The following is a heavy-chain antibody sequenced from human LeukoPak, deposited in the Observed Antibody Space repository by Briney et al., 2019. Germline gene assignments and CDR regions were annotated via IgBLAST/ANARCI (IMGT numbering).Heavy chain of an antibody. Sequence: GGSLRLSCAASGGTHSAYWMHWVRQGPGKGLEWVSRISPDGKRKDYADAAKGRFGISRDNAKNTVYLQMNSLRAEDTAVYYCARGPNSAWYQNFDFWGQGTLVTVSS. D-gene: IGHD6-19*01. CDR1: GGTHSAYW. CDR3: ARGPNSAWYQNFDF. V-gene: IGHV3-74*01. CDR2: ISPDGKRK. J-gene: IGHJ4*02.